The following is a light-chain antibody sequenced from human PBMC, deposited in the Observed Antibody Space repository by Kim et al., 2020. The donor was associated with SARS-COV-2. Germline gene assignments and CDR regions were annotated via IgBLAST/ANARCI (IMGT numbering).Light chain of an antibody. CDR3: QAWDSSTVV. V-gene: IGLV3-1*01. Sequence: SYELTQPPSVSVSPGQTASITCSGDKLGDKYACWYQQKPGQSPVLAIYQDSKRPSGIPERSSGSNPGNTATLTISGTQAMDEADYYCQAWDSSTVV. CDR1: KLGDKY. J-gene: IGLJ2*01. CDR2: QDS.